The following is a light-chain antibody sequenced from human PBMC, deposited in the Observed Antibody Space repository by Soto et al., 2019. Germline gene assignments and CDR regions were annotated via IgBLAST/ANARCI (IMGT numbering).Light chain of an antibody. CDR2: GAS. V-gene: IGKV3-20*01. Sequence: EIVLTQSPGTLSLSPGERATLSCRASQSISSSYLAWYQQKPGQAPRLLIYGASSRATGIPDRCSGSGSGADFPLTINRLEPEDFAVYCWQQYDSSPRTFGQGTKVEIK. CDR3: QQYDSSPRT. J-gene: IGKJ1*01. CDR1: QSISSSY.